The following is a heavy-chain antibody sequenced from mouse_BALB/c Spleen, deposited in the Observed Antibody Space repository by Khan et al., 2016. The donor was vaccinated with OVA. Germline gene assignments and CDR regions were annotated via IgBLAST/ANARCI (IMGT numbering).Heavy chain of an antibody. D-gene: IGHD1-1*01. CDR2: ISRGGSFT. Sequence: EVELVESGGGLVKPGGSLKVSCAASGFTFSSYAMSWVRQTPEKRLEWVATISRGGSFTYYPDSVQGRFTISRDYGKNTLYLLMSSLRSEDTALYDCVRDYFVYFDYWGQGTTLTVSS. CDR1: GFTFSSYA. J-gene: IGHJ2*01. CDR3: VRDYFVYFDY. V-gene: IGHV5-9-3*01.